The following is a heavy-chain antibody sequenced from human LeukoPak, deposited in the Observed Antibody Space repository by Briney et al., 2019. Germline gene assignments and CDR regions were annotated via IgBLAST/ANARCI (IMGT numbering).Heavy chain of an antibody. CDR2: MSGSGGST. CDR3: ARVRYGELDV. V-gene: IGHV3-23*01. Sequence: GGSLRLSCAASGFTLSSYAMSWVRQAPGKGLEWVSSMSGSGGSTYYADSVKGRFTISRDDSKNTLYLQMNSLRAEDTAVYYCARVRYGELDVWGQGTTVTVSS. J-gene: IGHJ6*02. CDR1: GFTLSSYA. D-gene: IGHD4-17*01.